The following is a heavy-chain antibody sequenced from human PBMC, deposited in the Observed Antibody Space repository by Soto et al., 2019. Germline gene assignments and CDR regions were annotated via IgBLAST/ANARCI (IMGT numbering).Heavy chain of an antibody. V-gene: IGHV3-11*06. CDR2: ISSSSSYT. CDR3: ARESGIAVAGTSSVDY. J-gene: IGHJ4*02. Sequence: GGSLRLSCAASGFTFSDYYMSWIRQAPGKGLEWVSYISSSSSYTNYADSVKGRFTISRDNAKNSLYLQMNSLRAEDTAGEYFARESGIAVAGTSSVDYWGQGTLVTVSS. CDR1: GFTFSDYY. D-gene: IGHD6-19*01.